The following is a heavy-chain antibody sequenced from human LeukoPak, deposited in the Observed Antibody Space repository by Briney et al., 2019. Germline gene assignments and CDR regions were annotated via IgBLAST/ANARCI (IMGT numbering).Heavy chain of an antibody. CDR2: INPSGGST. CDR3: ARGSGSYYNLDAFGI. CDR1: GYTFTSYY. V-gene: IGHV1-46*03. Sequence: ASVKVSCKASGYTFTSYYMHWVRQAPVQGLEWMGIINPSGGSTSYAQKFQGRVTMTRDTSTSTVYMELSSLRSEDTAVYYCARGSGSYYNLDAFGIWGQGTMVTVSS. J-gene: IGHJ3*02. D-gene: IGHD3-10*01.